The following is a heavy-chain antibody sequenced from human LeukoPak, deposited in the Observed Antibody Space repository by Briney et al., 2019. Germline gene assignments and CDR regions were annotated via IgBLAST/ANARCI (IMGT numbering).Heavy chain of an antibody. CDR1: GFTFSSYG. D-gene: IGHD6-13*01. CDR2: IWYDGSNK. V-gene: IGHV3-33*06. Sequence: GGSLRLSCAASGFTFSSYGMHWVRQAPGKGLEWVAVIWYDGSNKYYADSVKGRFTISRDNSKNTLYLQMNSLRAEGTAVYYCAKVPDSSSWLSHWGQGTLVTVSS. CDR3: AKVPDSSSWLSH. J-gene: IGHJ4*02.